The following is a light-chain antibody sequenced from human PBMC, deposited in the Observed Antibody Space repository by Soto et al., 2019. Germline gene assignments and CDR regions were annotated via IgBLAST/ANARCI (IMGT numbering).Light chain of an antibody. Sequence: QSALTQPASVSASPGQSITISCSGTSSDVGGYNYVAWYQQHPGKAPKLMIYDVSNRPSGVSYRFSGSKSGNTASLTISGLKAEDEADYYCSSYTSSSTLVFGGGTQLTVL. V-gene: IGLV2-14*03. CDR2: DVS. J-gene: IGLJ3*02. CDR3: SSYTSSSTLV. CDR1: SSDVGGYNY.